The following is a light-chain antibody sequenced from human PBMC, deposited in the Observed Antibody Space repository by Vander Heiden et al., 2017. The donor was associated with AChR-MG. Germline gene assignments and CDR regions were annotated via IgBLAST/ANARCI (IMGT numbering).Light chain of an antibody. J-gene: IGLJ2*01. V-gene: IGLV1-44*01. CDR3: AAWDDSLNGVV. Sequence: HSVVTQPPSASGTPGQRVTISCSGSSSNIGSNALHWYQQLQGTAPKLLIDSYDQRPSGDPDRFSGSRSGTSASLAITGLQSEDEADYYCAAWDDSLNGVVFGGGTKLTVL. CDR1: SSNIGSNA. CDR2: SYD.